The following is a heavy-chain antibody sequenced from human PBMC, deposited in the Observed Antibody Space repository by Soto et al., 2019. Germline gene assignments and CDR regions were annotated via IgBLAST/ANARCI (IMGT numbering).Heavy chain of an antibody. V-gene: IGHV1-3*05. Sequence: QVQLVQSGAVEKKPGASVKVSCKASGYTFTSYAMHWVRQAPGQRLEWMGWINAGNGNTKYSQKFQGRATITRDTSASTAYMELSSLRSEDTAVYYCARGTVVTYFDYWGQGTLVTVSS. D-gene: IGHD2-15*01. CDR3: ARGTVVTYFDY. J-gene: IGHJ4*02. CDR2: INAGNGNT. CDR1: GYTFTSYA.